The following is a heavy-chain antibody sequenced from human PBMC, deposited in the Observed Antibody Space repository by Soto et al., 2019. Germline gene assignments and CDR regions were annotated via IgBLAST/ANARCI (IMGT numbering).Heavy chain of an antibody. Sequence: GESLKISCKGSGYSFTSYWIGWVRQMPGKGLEWMGIIYPGDSDTRYSPSFQGQVTISADKSISTAYLQWSSLKASDTAMYYCARISYDFWSGYKPGYYYYMDVWGKGTTVTVSS. D-gene: IGHD3-3*01. J-gene: IGHJ6*03. CDR2: IYPGDSDT. CDR1: GYSFTSYW. V-gene: IGHV5-51*01. CDR3: ARISYDFWSGYKPGYYYYMDV.